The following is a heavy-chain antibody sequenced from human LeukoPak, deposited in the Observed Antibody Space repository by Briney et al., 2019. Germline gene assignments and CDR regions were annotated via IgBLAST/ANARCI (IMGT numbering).Heavy chain of an antibody. CDR1: GGTFSSYA. Sequence: SVKVSCKASGGTFSSYAISWVRQAPGQGIEWMGRIIPILGIANYAQKFQGRVTITADKSTSTAYMELSSLRSEDTAVYYCARDPNYYDSSGYYPDYWGQGTLVTVSS. J-gene: IGHJ4*02. CDR3: ARDPNYYDSSGYYPDY. CDR2: IIPILGIA. V-gene: IGHV1-69*04. D-gene: IGHD3-22*01.